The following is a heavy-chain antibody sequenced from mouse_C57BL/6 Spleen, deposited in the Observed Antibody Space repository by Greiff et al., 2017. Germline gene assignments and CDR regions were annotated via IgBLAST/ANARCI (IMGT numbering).Heavy chain of an antibody. J-gene: IGHJ4*01. CDR3: ARRRYGSSAMDY. CDR2: IDPSDSYT. CDR1: GYTFTSYW. D-gene: IGHD1-1*01. V-gene: IGHV1-69*01. Sequence: QVQLKQPGAELVMPGASVKLSCKASGYTFTSYWMHWVKQRPGQGLEWIGEIDPSDSYTNYNQKFKGKSTLTVDKSSSTAYMQLSSLTSEDSAVYYCARRRYGSSAMDYWGQGTSVTVSS.